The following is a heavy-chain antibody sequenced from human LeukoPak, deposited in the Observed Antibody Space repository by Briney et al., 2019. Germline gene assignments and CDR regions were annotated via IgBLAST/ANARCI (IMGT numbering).Heavy chain of an antibody. V-gene: IGHV4-39*07. J-gene: IGHJ4*02. D-gene: IGHD7-27*01. CDR1: GGSISSSSYY. CDR3: ARESWGGEASDY. Sequence: SETLSLTCTVSGGSISSSSYYWGWIRQPPGEGLEWIGSIYYSGSTYYSPSLKSRVTISVDTSKNQFSLKLSSVTAADTAVYYCARESWGGEASDYWGQGTLVTVSS. CDR2: IYYSGST.